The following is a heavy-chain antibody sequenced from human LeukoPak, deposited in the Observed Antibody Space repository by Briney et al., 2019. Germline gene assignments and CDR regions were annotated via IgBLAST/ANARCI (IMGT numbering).Heavy chain of an antibody. Sequence: SETLSLTCVVSGGSVSGYYWGWIRQPPGRGLEWIGYVYYSGSTNYNPSFKSRITISVDTSKNQFSLKLSSVTAADTAVYYCATLVWSYYYYGMDVWGQGTTVTVSS. CDR3: ATLVWSYYYYGMDV. V-gene: IGHV4-59*02. CDR1: GGSVSGYY. D-gene: IGHD3-3*01. CDR2: VYYSGST. J-gene: IGHJ6*02.